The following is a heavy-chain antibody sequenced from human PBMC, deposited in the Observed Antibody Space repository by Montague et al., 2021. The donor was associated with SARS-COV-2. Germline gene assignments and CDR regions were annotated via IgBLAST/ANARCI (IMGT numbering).Heavy chain of an antibody. CDR3: AKQRGTITTTFDY. V-gene: IGHV3-23*01. CDR1: GFTFNTYG. Sequence: SLRLSCAASGFTFNTYGMSWVRQAPGQGLEWVSCISGSGGTYYAGSMKGRFAISRDTSNNTLYLQMNSLRAEDTAIYYCAKQRGTITTTFDYWGQGSLVTVSS. CDR2: ISGSGGT. J-gene: IGHJ4*02. D-gene: IGHD1-1*01.